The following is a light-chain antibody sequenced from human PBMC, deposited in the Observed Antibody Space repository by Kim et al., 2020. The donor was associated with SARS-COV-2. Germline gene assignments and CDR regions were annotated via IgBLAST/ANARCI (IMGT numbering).Light chain of an antibody. CDR3: NSRDSSGNHLV. CDR1: SLRSYY. Sequence: SSELTQDPAVSVALGQTVRITCQGDSLRSYYASWYQQKPGQAPVLVIYGKNNRPSGIPDRFPGSSSGNTASLTITGAQAEDEADYYFNSRDSSGNHLVFGGGTQLTVL. V-gene: IGLV3-19*01. J-gene: IGLJ3*02. CDR2: GKN.